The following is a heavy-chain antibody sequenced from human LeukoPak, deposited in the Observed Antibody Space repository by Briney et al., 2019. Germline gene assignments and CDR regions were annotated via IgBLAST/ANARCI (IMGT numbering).Heavy chain of an antibody. D-gene: IGHD3-22*01. J-gene: IGHJ4*02. Sequence: ASVKVSCKASGYTFTSYYMHWVRQAPGQGLEWMGIINPSGGSTSYAQKFQGRVTMTRDMSTSTVYMELSSLRSEDTAVYYCARHFTAHITMIVVTIDYWGQGTLVTVSS. CDR3: ARHFTAHITMIVVTIDY. V-gene: IGHV1-46*01. CDR2: INPSGGST. CDR1: GYTFTSYY.